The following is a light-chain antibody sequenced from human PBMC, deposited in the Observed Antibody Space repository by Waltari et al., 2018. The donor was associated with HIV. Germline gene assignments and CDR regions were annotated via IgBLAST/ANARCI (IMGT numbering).Light chain of an antibody. CDR2: AAS. Sequence: DIQLTQSPSFLSASVGDRVTITCRASQGISSYLAWYQQKPGKAPKLLIYAASTLQSGVPSRFSGSGSGTEFTLTISSLQPEDFATYYCQHLNSYPLTFGPGTKADIK. CDR1: QGISSY. J-gene: IGKJ3*01. V-gene: IGKV1-9*01. CDR3: QHLNSYPLT.